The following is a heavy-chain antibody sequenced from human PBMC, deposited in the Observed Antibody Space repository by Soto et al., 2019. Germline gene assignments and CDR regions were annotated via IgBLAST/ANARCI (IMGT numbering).Heavy chain of an antibody. Sequence: GGSLRLSCAASGFTFSSYGMHWVRQATGKGLEWVAVISYDGSNKYYADSVKGRFTISRDNSKNTLYLQMNSLRAEDTAVYYCAKDLNDSSGWYSPGDDYYYYGMDVWGQGTTVTVSS. CDR2: ISYDGSNK. V-gene: IGHV3-30*18. D-gene: IGHD6-19*01. CDR3: AKDLNDSSGWYSPGDDYYYYGMDV. J-gene: IGHJ6*02. CDR1: GFTFSSYG.